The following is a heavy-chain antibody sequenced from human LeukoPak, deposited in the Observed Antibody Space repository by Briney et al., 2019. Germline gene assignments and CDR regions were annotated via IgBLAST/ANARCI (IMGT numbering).Heavy chain of an antibody. CDR2: ISYDGSNK. J-gene: IGHJ4*02. V-gene: IGHV3-30*03. CDR1: GFTFSSYG. CDR3: ASRSGSYFYFDY. Sequence: GGFLRLSCAASGFTFSSYGMHWVRQAPGKGLEWVAVISYDGSNKYYADSVKGRFTISRDNSKNTLYLQMNSLRAEDTAVYYCASRSGSYFYFDYWGQGTLVTVSS. D-gene: IGHD3-10*01.